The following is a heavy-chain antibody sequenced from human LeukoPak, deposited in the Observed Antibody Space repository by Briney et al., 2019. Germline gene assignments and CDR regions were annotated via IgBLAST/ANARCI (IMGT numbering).Heavy chain of an antibody. D-gene: IGHD1-26*01. J-gene: IGHJ4*02. V-gene: IGHV4-4*07. CDR1: GGSISSYY. CDR2: IYSSGST. Sequence: KPSETLSLTCTVSGGSISSYYWGWIRQPAGKGLEWIGRIYSSGSTNHNPSLKSRVTMSVDTSKNQFSLKLSSVTAADTAVYYCARDAYSGSYYFDYWGQGTLVTVSS. CDR3: ARDAYSGSYYFDY.